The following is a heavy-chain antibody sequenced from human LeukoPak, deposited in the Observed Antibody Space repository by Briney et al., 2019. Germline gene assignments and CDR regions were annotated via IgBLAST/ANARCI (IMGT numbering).Heavy chain of an antibody. D-gene: IGHD6-13*01. CDR3: ASNDVYSGNWFDP. Sequence: GGSRRLSCAASGFTFSSYGMHWVRQAPGKGLEWVAVISYDGSNKYYADSVKGRFTISRDNAKNSLYLQMNSLRAEDTAVYYCASNDVYSGNWFDPWGQGTLVTVSS. J-gene: IGHJ5*02. V-gene: IGHV3-30*03. CDR1: GFTFSSYG. CDR2: ISYDGSNK.